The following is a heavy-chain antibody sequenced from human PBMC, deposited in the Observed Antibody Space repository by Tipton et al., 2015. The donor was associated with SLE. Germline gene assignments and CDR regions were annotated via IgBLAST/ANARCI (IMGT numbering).Heavy chain of an antibody. CDR2: INHGGST. V-gene: IGHV4-61*10. D-gene: IGHD3-16*02. Sequence: LRLSCTVSGDSFSSGSSSWNWVRQPAGKGLEWIGEINHGGSTNYNPSLKSRVTISVDTSKNQFSLKLSSVTAADTAVYYCAQAHLWGSYRYASDIWGQGTMVTVSS. J-gene: IGHJ3*02. CDR3: AQAHLWGSYRYASDI. CDR1: GDSFSSGSSS.